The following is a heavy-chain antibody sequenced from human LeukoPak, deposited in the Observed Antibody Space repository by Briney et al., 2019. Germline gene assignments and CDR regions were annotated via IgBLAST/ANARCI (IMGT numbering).Heavy chain of an antibody. Sequence: PGGSLRLSCAASGFTFSSYGMHWVRQAPGKGLEWVAFIRYDGGNKYYADSVKGRFTISRDNSKNTLYLQMNSLRAENTAVYYCAKLGILSSSVWGQGTLVTVSS. V-gene: IGHV3-30*02. D-gene: IGHD7-27*01. CDR1: GFTFSSYG. J-gene: IGHJ4*02. CDR3: AKLGILSSSV. CDR2: IRYDGGNK.